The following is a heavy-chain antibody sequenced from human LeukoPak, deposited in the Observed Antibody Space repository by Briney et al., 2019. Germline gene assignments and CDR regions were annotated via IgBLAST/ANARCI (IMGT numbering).Heavy chain of an antibody. J-gene: IGHJ4*02. CDR2: IIPIFGTA. D-gene: IGHD2-2*01. CDR1: GGTFSSYA. CDR3: AREYCSTTRCYMADY. Sequence: SVKVSCKASGGTFSSYAISWVRQAPGQGLEWMGGIIPIFGTANYAQKFQGRVTITADESTSTAYIELRSLRSDDTAVYYCAREYCSTTRCYMADYWGQGTLVTVSS. V-gene: IGHV1-69*13.